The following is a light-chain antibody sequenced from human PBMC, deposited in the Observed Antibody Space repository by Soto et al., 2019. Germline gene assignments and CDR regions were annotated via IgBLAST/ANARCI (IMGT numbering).Light chain of an antibody. J-gene: IGKJ1*01. CDR2: GAS. Sequence: EIVLTQSPGTLSLSPGERATLSCRASQSVSTSYLAWYQQKPGQPPRLLIYGASSRATGIPDRFSGSGSGTDFTLTISILEPEDFAVYYCQQYGSSPPWTFGQGTKVEIK. V-gene: IGKV3-20*01. CDR1: QSVSTSY. CDR3: QQYGSSPPWT.